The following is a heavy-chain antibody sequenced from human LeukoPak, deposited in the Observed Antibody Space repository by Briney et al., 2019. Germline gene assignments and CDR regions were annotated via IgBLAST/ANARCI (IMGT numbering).Heavy chain of an antibody. D-gene: IGHD1-14*01. CDR1: GGSFSSYS. Sequence: SETLSLTCDVSGGSFSSYSWTWIRQPPGKGLEWIAEISYAGNTHTGSTSYSASLKSRVTISVDTPKNQFSLHLSSGTAADAGVYYCARGFSGFWEFDSWGQGTLVTVSS. CDR3: ARGFSGFWEFDS. CDR2: ISYAGNTHTGST. V-gene: IGHV4-34*01. J-gene: IGHJ4*02.